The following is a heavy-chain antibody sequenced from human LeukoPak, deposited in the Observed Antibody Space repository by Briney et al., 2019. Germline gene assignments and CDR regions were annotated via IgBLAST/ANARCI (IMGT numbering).Heavy chain of an antibody. D-gene: IGHD2-15*01. J-gene: IGHJ4*02. Sequence: GASVKVSCKASGYIFTTYDIGWVRQATGQGLEWMGWLNPNSGNAGYAQKFQGRVTISRNTSISTAYMELSRLRSDDTAVYYCAKIPYCSGGSCYGKAPFDYWGQGTLVTVSS. CDR1: GYIFTTYD. CDR3: AKIPYCSGGSCYGKAPFDY. CDR2: LNPNSGNA. V-gene: IGHV1-8*03.